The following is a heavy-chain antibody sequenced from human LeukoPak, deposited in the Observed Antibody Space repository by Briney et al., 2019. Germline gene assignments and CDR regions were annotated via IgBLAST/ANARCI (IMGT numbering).Heavy chain of an antibody. CDR1: GFTFSSYW. CDR3: ARDRLTFLDY. D-gene: IGHD4/OR15-4a*01. J-gene: IGHJ4*02. CDR2: INSDGSST. Sequence: GGSLRLSCAASGFTFSSYWMHWVRQASGKGLAWVSRINSDGSSTSYADSVKGRFTISRDNAKNTLYLQMNSLRAEDTAVYYCARDRLTFLDYWGQGTLVTVSS. V-gene: IGHV3-74*01.